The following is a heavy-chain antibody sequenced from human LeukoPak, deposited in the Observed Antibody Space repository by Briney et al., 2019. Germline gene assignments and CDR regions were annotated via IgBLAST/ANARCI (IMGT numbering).Heavy chain of an antibody. CDR3: ARDPASSFDY. CDR2: IWYDGSKR. Sequence: PGGSLRLSCEASGFTFSSHGMHWVRQAPGKGLEWVAVIWYDGSKRYYADSVKGRFTISRDDSKDTLYLQMNSLRDEDTAVYYCARDPASSFDYWGQGTLVTVSS. V-gene: IGHV3-33*01. D-gene: IGHD2-15*01. CDR1: GFTFSSHG. J-gene: IGHJ4*02.